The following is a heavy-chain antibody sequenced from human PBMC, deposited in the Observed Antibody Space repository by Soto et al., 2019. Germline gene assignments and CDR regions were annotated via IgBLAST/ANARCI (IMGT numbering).Heavy chain of an antibody. Sequence: QVQLVQSGAEVKKPGSSVKVSCKASGGTFSSYAISWVRQAPGQGLEWMGGIIPIFGTANYAQKFQGRVTITADESTSTAYMELSSLRSEDTAVYYSASVIYYDSSGYGAHYYGMDVWGQGTTVTVSS. CDR1: GGTFSSYA. D-gene: IGHD3-22*01. CDR2: IIPIFGTA. V-gene: IGHV1-69*01. J-gene: IGHJ6*02. CDR3: ASVIYYDSSGYGAHYYGMDV.